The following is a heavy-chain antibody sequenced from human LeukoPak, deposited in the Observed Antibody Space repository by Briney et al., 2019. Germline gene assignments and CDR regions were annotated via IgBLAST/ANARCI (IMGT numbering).Heavy chain of an antibody. CDR1: GYTFTSYD. J-gene: IGHJ4*02. CDR3: AREYYYDSSGYYGY. V-gene: IGHV1-8*03. Sequence: ASVKVSCKASGYTFTSYDINWVRQATGQGLEWMGWMNPNSGNTGYAQEFQGRVTITRNTSISTAYMELSSLRSEDTAVYYCAREYYYDSSGYYGYWGQGTLVTVSS. D-gene: IGHD3-22*01. CDR2: MNPNSGNT.